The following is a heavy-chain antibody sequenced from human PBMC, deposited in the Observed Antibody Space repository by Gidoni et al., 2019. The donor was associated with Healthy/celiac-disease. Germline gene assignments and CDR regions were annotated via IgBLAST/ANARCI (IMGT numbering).Heavy chain of an antibody. V-gene: IGHV3-21*01. CDR3: ARTYSGSYSSTDY. CDR1: GFTFSSYS. CDR2: SSSSSRYI. D-gene: IGHD1-26*01. Sequence: ELHLVASVGGLVQPGGSLRLSCAASGFTFSSYSMNGVRQAPGKGLEWFSSSSSSSRYIYYADSVKGRFTISRENAKKSLYLQMNSLRAEDTAVYYCARTYSGSYSSTDYWGQGTLVTVSS. J-gene: IGHJ4*02.